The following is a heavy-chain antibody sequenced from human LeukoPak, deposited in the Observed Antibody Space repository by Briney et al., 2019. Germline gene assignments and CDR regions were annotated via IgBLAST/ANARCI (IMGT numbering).Heavy chain of an antibody. CDR3: AREGGWLQPADY. J-gene: IGHJ4*02. CDR2: IYSGGST. V-gene: IGHV3-66*02. Sequence: PGGSLRLSCAASGFTVSSNYMSWVRRAPGKGLEWVSVIYSGGSTYYADSVKGRFTISRDNSKDTLYLQMNSLRAEDTAVYYCAREGGWLQPADYWGQGTLVTVSS. D-gene: IGHD5-24*01. CDR1: GFTVSSNY.